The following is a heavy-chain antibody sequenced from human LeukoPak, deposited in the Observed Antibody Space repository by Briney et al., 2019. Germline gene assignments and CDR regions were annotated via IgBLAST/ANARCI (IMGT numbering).Heavy chain of an antibody. CDR2: IYHSGST. CDR1: GYSISSGYY. Sequence: SETLSLTCAVSGYSISSGYYWGWIRQPPGKGLEWIGSIYHSGSTYYNPSLKRRVTISADTSKNQFSPKLSAVTAADTAVYYCARLRVVTEAFDIWGQGTMVTVSS. CDR3: ARLRVVTEAFDI. D-gene: IGHD4-23*01. V-gene: IGHV4-38-2*01. J-gene: IGHJ3*02.